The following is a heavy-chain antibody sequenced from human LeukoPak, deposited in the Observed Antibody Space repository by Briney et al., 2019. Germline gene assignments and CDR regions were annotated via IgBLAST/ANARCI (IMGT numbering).Heavy chain of an antibody. CDR2: IRYDGSNK. Sequence: GGSLRLSCAVSGFTFSSYGMHWVRQAPGKGLEWVAFIRYDGSNKYYADSVKGRFTISRDNSKNTLYLQMNSLRAEDTAVYYCAKDPGHKFCGGDCYSDYYFDYWGQGTLVTVSS. V-gene: IGHV3-30*02. CDR1: GFTFSSYG. D-gene: IGHD2-21*02. CDR3: AKDPGHKFCGGDCYSDYYFDY. J-gene: IGHJ4*02.